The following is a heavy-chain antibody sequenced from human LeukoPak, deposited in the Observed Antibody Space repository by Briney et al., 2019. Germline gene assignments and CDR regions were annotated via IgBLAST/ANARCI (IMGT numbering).Heavy chain of an antibody. V-gene: IGHV3-9*01. D-gene: IGHD3-22*01. CDR2: ISWNSGDI. J-gene: IGHJ6*02. Sequence: GGSLRLSCAASGFTFDDCAMHWVRQASGKGLEWVSGISWNSGDIGYADSVKGRFTISRDNAKNSLYLQMTSLRAEDTALYYCARDYNYDSSGYHYYYYGMDVWGQGTTVTVSS. CDR1: GFTFDDCA. CDR3: ARDYNYDSSGYHYYYYGMDV.